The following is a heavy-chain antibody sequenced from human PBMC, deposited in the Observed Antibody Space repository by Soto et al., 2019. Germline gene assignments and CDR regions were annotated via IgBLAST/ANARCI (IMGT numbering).Heavy chain of an antibody. CDR3: ANGDDGDYA. D-gene: IGHD4-17*01. Sequence: EVQLVESGGGLVQPGRSLRLSCAASGFTFDDYAMHWVRQAPGKGLEWVSGISWNSGSICYADSVKGRFTISRDNAKNSLYLQMNNLRAEDTSFDYCANGDDGDYAWGQGTLVTVSS. CDR1: GFTFDDYA. V-gene: IGHV3-9*01. J-gene: IGHJ4*02. CDR2: ISWNSGSI.